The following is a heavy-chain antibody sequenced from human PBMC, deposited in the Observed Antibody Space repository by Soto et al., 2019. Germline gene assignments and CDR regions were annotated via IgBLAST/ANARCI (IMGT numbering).Heavy chain of an antibody. CDR1: GFTFSSYG. CDR2: IWYDGSNK. J-gene: IGHJ4*02. V-gene: IGHV3-33*01. CDR3: ARDGGGASSGYYYLYYFDY. Sequence: GGSLRLSCAASGFTFSSYGMHWVRQAPGKGLEWVAVIWYDGSNKYYADSVKGRFTISRDNSKNTLYLQMNSLRAEDTAVYYCARDGGGASSGYYYLYYFDYWGQGTLVTVSS. D-gene: IGHD3-22*01.